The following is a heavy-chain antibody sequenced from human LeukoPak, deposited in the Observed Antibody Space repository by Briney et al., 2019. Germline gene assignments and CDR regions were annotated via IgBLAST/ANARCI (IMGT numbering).Heavy chain of an antibody. CDR3: AAQIAARVY. V-gene: IGHV4-34*01. Sequence: SETLSLTCAVYGGSYSNYYWSWIRQPPGKGLEWIGEVKHSEGTNYNPSLKSRVSISVDTSKNQFSLKLSSVTAADTAVYYCAAQIAARVYWGQGSLVTVSP. D-gene: IGHD6-6*01. CDR2: VKHSEGT. CDR1: GGSYSNYY. J-gene: IGHJ4*02.